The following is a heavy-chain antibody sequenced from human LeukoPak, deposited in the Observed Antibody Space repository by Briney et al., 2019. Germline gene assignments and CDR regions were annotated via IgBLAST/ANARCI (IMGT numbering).Heavy chain of an antibody. D-gene: IGHD5-12*01. CDR2: IYHSGST. J-gene: IGHJ4*02. Sequence: PSETLSLTCTVSGYSISSGYYWGWIRQPPGKGLEWIGSIYHSGSTYYNPSLKGRVTMSVDTSKNQFSLKLSSVTAADTAVYYCARPAVYSGYRGWYDYWGQGTLVTVSS. CDR1: GYSISSGYY. CDR3: ARPAVYSGYRGWYDY. V-gene: IGHV4-38-2*02.